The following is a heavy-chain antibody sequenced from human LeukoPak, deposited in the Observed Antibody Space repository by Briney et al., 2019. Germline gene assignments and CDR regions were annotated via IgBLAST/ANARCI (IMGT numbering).Heavy chain of an antibody. D-gene: IGHD2-2*01. V-gene: IGHV1-3*01. CDR2: INAGNGNT. J-gene: IGHJ4*02. Sequence: ASVKVSCKASGYTFTSYAMHWVRQAPGQRLEWMGWINAGNGNTKYSQKFQGRVTITRDTSASTAYMELSSLRSEDTAVCYCARELVESPPRYCSSTSCPPRDYWGQGTLVTVSS. CDR3: ARELVESPPRYCSSTSCPPRDY. CDR1: GYTFTSYA.